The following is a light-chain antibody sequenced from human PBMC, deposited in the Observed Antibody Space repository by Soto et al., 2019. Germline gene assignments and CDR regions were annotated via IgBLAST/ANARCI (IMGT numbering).Light chain of an antibody. CDR2: EVS. CDR1: SSDIGGYNY. Sequence: QSALSQPASVSGSPGQSITISCTGTSSDIGGYNYVSWYQHHPGEAPKLIIYEVSNRPSGVSNRFSGSKSGNTASLTISGLQADDEADYYCCSKTNIITYIFGSGTKLPS. V-gene: IGLV2-14*01. J-gene: IGLJ1*01. CDR3: CSKTNIITYI.